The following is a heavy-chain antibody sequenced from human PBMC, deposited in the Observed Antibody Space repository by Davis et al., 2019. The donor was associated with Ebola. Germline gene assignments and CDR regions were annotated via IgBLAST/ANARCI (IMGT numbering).Heavy chain of an antibody. V-gene: IGHV3-53*01. CDR2: IYSGGST. CDR3: ARGDRWVPFDY. CDR1: GFTVSSNY. Sequence: GESLKISCAASGFTVSSNYMSWVRQAPGKGLEWVSVIYSGGSTYYADSVKGRFTISRDNSKNTLYLQMNSLRAEDTAVYYCARGDRWVPFDYWGQGTLVTVSS. J-gene: IGHJ4*02. D-gene: IGHD5-24*01.